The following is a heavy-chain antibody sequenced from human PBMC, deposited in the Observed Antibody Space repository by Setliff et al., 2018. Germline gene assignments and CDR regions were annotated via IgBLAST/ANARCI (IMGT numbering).Heavy chain of an antibody. CDR2: INHYGST. CDR1: DGSFSDYY. CDR3: ARRWNFGPYGSGIHDGFDT. V-gene: IGHV4-34*01. J-gene: IGHJ3*02. Sequence: TSETLSLTCAVYDGSFSDYYWSWIRQPPGKGLEWIGEINHYGSTKYKSSLKSRVTISVDTSKNQFSLKSNSVTAADTAVYYCARRWNFGPYGSGIHDGFDTWGQGTMVTVSS. D-gene: IGHD3-10*01.